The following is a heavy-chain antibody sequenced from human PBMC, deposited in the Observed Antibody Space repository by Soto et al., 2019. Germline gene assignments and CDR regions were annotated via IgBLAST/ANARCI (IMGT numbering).Heavy chain of an antibody. CDR2: IYYSGYT. J-gene: IGHJ6*02. CDR1: GGSISSSSYY. D-gene: IGHD3-16*01. Sequence: QLQLQESGPGLVKPWETLSLTCTVSGGSISSSSYYWGWIRQPPGKGLEWIGSIYYSGYTYYNPSLKSRVTISVDTSKNQFSLKLSSVTAADTAVYYCARHNGPLYVGYYYDMDVWGQGTTVTVSS. CDR3: ARHNGPLYVGYYYDMDV. V-gene: IGHV4-39*01.